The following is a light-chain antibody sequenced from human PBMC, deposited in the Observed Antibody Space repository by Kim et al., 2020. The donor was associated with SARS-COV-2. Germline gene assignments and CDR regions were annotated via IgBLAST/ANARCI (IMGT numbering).Light chain of an antibody. V-gene: IGKV1-8*01. CDR1: QGISSY. J-gene: IGKJ4*01. Sequence: ASTGDRVTITCRASQGISSYLALYQQKPGKAPKLLIYAASTLQSGVPSRFSGSGSGTDFTLTISCLQSEDFATYYCQQYYSYLLTFGGGTKVDIK. CDR2: AAS. CDR3: QQYYSYLLT.